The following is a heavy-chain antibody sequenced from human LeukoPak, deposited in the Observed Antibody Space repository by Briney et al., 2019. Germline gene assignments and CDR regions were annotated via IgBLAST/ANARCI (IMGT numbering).Heavy chain of an antibody. CDR3: ARGNYGDYGRSNYFDY. CDR1: GGSISSYY. D-gene: IGHD4-17*01. CDR2: IYYSGST. J-gene: IGHJ4*02. Sequence: SETLSLTCTVSGGSISSYYWGWIRQPPGKGLEWIGDIYYSGSTNYNPSLKSRVTISVDTSKNQFSLKLSSVTAADTAVYYCARGNYGDYGRSNYFDYWGQGTLVTVSS. V-gene: IGHV4-59*12.